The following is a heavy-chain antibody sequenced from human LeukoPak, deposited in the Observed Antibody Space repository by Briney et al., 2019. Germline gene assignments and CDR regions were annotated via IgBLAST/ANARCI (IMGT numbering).Heavy chain of an antibody. CDR3: AKDDGGGSCHH. CDR1: GFTFDDYT. CDR2: ISWDGGST. V-gene: IGHV3-43*01. D-gene: IGHD2-15*01. Sequence: GGSLRFSCAASGFTFDDYTMHWVRQAPGKSLEWVSLISWDGGSTYYADSVKGRFTISRDNSKNSLYLQMNSLRTEDTALYYCAKDDGGGSCHHWGQGTLVTVSS. J-gene: IGHJ1*01.